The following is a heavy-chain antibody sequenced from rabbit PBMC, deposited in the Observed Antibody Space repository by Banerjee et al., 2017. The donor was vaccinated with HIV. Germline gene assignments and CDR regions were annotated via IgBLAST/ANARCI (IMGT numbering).Heavy chain of an antibody. D-gene: IGHD4-1*01. Sequence: QEQLEESGGDLVKPEGSLTLTCTASGFSFNNNYVMCWVRQAPGEGLEWIACIGAGSSGSTYYASWAKGRFTISKTSSTTVTLQGASLTSADTATYFCARDLAGVIGWNFNLWGPGTLVTVS. J-gene: IGHJ4*01. CDR1: GFSFNNNYV. CDR3: ARDLAGVIGWNFNL. CDR2: IGAGSSGST. V-gene: IGHV1S45*01.